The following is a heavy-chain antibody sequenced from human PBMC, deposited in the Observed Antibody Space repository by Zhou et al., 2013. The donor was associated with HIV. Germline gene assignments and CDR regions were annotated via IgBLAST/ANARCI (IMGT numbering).Heavy chain of an antibody. D-gene: IGHD3-10*01. V-gene: IGHV1-2*02. Sequence: QVQLVQSGAEANKPGASVKVSCKASGYNFAGHLLHWVRQAPGQGPEWMGWINPKSGNTNYAQKFQVRVTMTRDTSINTAYLELRSLTSDDTAMYYCAREAARRPTMNPYYFGSGSVLGSWGQGTLITVSS. CDR1: GYNFAGHL. CDR2: INPKSGNT. CDR3: AREAARRPTMNPYYFGSGSVLGS. J-gene: IGHJ5*02.